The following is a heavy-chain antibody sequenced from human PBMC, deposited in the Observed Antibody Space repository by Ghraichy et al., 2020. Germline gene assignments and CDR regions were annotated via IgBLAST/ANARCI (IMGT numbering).Heavy chain of an antibody. J-gene: IGHJ4*02. V-gene: IGHV4-59*01. CDR2: IYYSGNI. CDR3: ARLAHYFGSGSLDY. D-gene: IGHD3-10*01. CDR1: GGSISGYY. Sequence: SQTLSLTCTVSGGSISGYYWSWIRQPPGKGLEWIGYIYYSGNINYNPSLKSRVTISVDTSKNQFSLKLSSVTAADTAVYYCARLAHYFGSGSLDYWGQGTLVTVSS.